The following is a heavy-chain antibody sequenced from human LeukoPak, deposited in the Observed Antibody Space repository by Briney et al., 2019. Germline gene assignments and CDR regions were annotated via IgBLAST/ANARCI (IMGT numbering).Heavy chain of an antibody. V-gene: IGHV3-30*18. J-gene: IGHJ4*02. CDR2: ISYDGSNK. Sequence: GGSLRLSCAASGFTFSSYGMHWVRQAPGKGLEWVAVISYDGSNKYYADSVKGRFTISRDNSKNTLYLQMNSLRAEDTAVYYCAKDYYDSSGYEIDYWGQGTLVTVSS. D-gene: IGHD3-22*01. CDR3: AKDYYDSSGYEIDY. CDR1: GFTFSSYG.